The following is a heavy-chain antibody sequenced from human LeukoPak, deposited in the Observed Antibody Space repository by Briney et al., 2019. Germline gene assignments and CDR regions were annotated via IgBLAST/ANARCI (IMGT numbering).Heavy chain of an antibody. CDR2: ISASSNFI. J-gene: IGHJ3*02. CDR1: GFTFSTHS. CDR3: AKGGYYYGSGSYLMGWWAFDI. Sequence: GGSLRLSCAASGFTFSTHSMYWVRQAPGKGLEWVSSISASSNFIHYAESVRGRFTISRDNAKNSLYLQMNSLRAEDTAVYYCAKGGYYYGSGSYLMGWWAFDIWGQGTMVTVSS. D-gene: IGHD3-10*01. V-gene: IGHV3-21*04.